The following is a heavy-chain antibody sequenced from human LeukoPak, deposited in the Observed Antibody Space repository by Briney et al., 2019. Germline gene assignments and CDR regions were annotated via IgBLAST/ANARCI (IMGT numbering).Heavy chain of an antibody. CDR2: IRGGGSNT. D-gene: IGHD3-10*02. V-gene: IGHV3-23*01. Sequence: GGSLRLSCAASGFTFNNYAMNWVRQAPGKGLEWVSYIRGGGSNTRYSDSVKGRFIISRDNAKNILYLQMNSLRAEDTAIYYCAKCSASYSNDAFDVWGRGTMVTVSS. J-gene: IGHJ3*01. CDR3: AKCSASYSNDAFDV. CDR1: GFTFNNYA.